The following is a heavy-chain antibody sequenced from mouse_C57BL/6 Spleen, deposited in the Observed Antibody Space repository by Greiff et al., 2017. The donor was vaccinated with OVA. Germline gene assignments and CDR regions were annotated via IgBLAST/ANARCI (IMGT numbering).Heavy chain of an antibody. J-gene: IGHJ2*01. CDR1: GYTFTDYE. CDR3: TRGGLRPLDY. Sequence: VKVVESGAELVRPGASVTLSCKASGYTFTDYEMHWVKQTPVHGLEWIGAIDPETGGTAYNQKFKGKAILTADKSSSTAYMELRSLTSEDSAVYYCTRGGLRPLDYWGQGTTLTVSS. V-gene: IGHV1-15*01. D-gene: IGHD2-4*01. CDR2: IDPETGGT.